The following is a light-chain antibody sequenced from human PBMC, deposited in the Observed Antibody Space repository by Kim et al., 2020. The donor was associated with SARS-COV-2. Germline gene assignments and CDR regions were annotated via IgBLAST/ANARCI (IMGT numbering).Light chain of an antibody. CDR2: YKSDSDK. J-gene: IGLJ3*02. CDR3: MIWYSSAWV. CDR1: SCMNVGIYR. Sequence: LTCTLRSCMNVGIYRIYWYQQKPGSPPQYLLRYKSDSDKQQGSGVPSRFSGSKDASANAGILLISGLQSEDEADYFCMIWYSSAWVFGGGTQLTVL. V-gene: IGLV5-45*01.